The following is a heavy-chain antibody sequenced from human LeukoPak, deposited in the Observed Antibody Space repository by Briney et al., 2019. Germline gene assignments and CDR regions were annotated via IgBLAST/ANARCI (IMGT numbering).Heavy chain of an antibody. D-gene: IGHD2-2*01. CDR2: IRYDGSNK. CDR3: AKDRYCSSTSCQMAYFQH. Sequence: PGGSLRLSCAASGLTFSSYGMHWVRQAPGKGLEWVAFIRYDGSNKYYADSVKGRFTISRDNSKNTLYLQMNSLRAEDTAVYYCAKDRYCSSTSCQMAYFQHWGQGTLVTVSS. J-gene: IGHJ1*01. CDR1: GLTFSSYG. V-gene: IGHV3-30*02.